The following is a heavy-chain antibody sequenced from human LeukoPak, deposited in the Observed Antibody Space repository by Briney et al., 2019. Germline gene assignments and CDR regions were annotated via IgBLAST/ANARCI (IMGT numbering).Heavy chain of an antibody. CDR3: ARDGGSSWSHGYFDY. D-gene: IGHD6-13*01. CDR1: GVSISSGGYS. J-gene: IGHJ4*02. V-gene: IGHV4-30-2*01. Sequence: SETLSLTCAVSGVSISSGGYSWSWIRQPPGKGLGWIGYIYHSGSTYYNPSLKSRVTISVDRSKNQFSLKLSSVTAADTAVYYCARDGGSSWSHGYFDYWGQGTLVTVSS. CDR2: IYHSGST.